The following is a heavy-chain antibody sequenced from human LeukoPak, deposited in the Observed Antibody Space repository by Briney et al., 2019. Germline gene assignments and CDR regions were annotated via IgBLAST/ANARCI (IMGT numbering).Heavy chain of an antibody. CDR1: GGCISSGSYY. J-gene: IGHJ4*02. D-gene: IGHD6-19*01. Sequence: SLSLTCTVSGGCISSGSYYWTWIRQPAGKGLEWNGHLYTSGTTSYNPSLQSRVTISADTSKHQFSLRLTSVTAADTAVYYCARAGGSVGWYGTIDSWGQGTLVTVSS. CDR2: LYTSGTT. V-gene: IGHV4-61*09. CDR3: ARAGGSVGWYGTIDS.